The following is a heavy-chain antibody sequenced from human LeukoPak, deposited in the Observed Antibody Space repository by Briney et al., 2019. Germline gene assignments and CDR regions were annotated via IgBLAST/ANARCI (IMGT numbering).Heavy chain of an antibody. J-gene: IGHJ4*02. CDR2: ISGSGGST. CDR1: GFTFSSYA. Sequence: GGSLRLSCAASGFTFSSYAMSWVRQAPGKGLEWVSAISGSGGSTYYADSVKGRFTISRDNSKNTPYLQMNSLRAEDTAVYYCAKVLGPLGALIDYWGQGTLVTVSS. V-gene: IGHV3-23*01. D-gene: IGHD3-16*01. CDR3: AKVLGPLGALIDY.